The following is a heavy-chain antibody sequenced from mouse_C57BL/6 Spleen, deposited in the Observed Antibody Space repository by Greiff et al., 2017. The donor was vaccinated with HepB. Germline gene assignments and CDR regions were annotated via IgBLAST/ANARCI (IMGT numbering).Heavy chain of an antibody. CDR2: IWWDDDK. V-gene: IGHV8-8*01. Sequence: VTLKVSGPGILQPSQTLSLTCSFSGFSLSTFGMGVGWIRQPSGKGLEWLAHIWWDDDKYYNPALKSRLTISKDTSKNQVFLKIANVYTADTATYYCARIARYYDYGYYAMDYWGQGTSVTVSS. CDR1: GFSLSTFGMG. D-gene: IGHD2-4*01. CDR3: ARIARYYDYGYYAMDY. J-gene: IGHJ4*01.